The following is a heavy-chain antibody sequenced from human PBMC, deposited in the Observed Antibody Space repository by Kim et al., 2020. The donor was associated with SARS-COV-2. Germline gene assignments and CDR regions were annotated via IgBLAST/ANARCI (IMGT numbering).Heavy chain of an antibody. CDR1: GYTFTSYG. D-gene: IGHD4-17*01. J-gene: IGHJ6*02. Sequence: ASVKVSCKASGYTFTSYGISWVRQAPGQGLEWMGWISAYNGNTNYAQKLQGRVTMTTDTSTSTAYMELRSLRSDDTAVYYCARDSYYGDYGFYYYGMDVWGQGATVTVSS. CDR3: ARDSYYGDYGFYYYGMDV. CDR2: ISAYNGNT. V-gene: IGHV1-18*01.